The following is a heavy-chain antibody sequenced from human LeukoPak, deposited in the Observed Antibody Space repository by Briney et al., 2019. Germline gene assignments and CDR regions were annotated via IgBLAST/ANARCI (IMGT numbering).Heavy chain of an antibody. CDR1: GYTFTSYG. Sequence: GASVKVSCKASGYTFTSYGISWVRQAPGQGLEWMGWISAYNGNTNYAQKLQGRVTMITDTSTSTAYMELRSLRSDDTAVYYCARDSEIAAAEYYFDYWGQGTLVTVSS. V-gene: IGHV1-18*01. D-gene: IGHD6-13*01. CDR2: ISAYNGNT. J-gene: IGHJ4*02. CDR3: ARDSEIAAAEYYFDY.